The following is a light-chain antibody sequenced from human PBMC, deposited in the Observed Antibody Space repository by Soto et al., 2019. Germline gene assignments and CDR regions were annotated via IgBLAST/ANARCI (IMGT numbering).Light chain of an antibody. CDR2: GAS. V-gene: IGKV3-20*01. CDR3: QQYGGSVWT. J-gene: IGKJ1*01. Sequence: EIVMTQSPATLSVSPGERATLSCRASQSVSSSYLAWYQQKPGQAPRLLIYGASSRATGIPDRFSGSGSGTDFTLTISRLEPEDFAVYYCQQYGGSVWTFGQGTKVDIK. CDR1: QSVSSSY.